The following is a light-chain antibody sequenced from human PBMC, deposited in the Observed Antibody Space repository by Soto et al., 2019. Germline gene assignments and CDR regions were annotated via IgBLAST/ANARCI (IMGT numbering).Light chain of an antibody. V-gene: IGKV4-1*01. CDR3: QQYYSIPWT. CDR2: WAS. CDR1: QSVLYSSTNNNH. J-gene: IGKJ1*01. Sequence: DIVMTQSPDSLAVSLGERATINCRSSQSVLYSSTNNNHLAWYQQKPGQPPKLLIYWASTRESGVPDRFSGSGYGKDFTLTISSLQAEDVAVYYCQQYYSIPWTFGQGTRVEI.